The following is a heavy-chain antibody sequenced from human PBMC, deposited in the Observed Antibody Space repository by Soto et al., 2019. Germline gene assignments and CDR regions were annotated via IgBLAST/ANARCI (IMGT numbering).Heavy chain of an antibody. CDR1: GFTFDNSV. D-gene: IGHD6-6*01. J-gene: IGHJ4*02. Sequence: PGGSLRLSCAASGFTFDNSVMTWVRQAPGKGLEWVAGISENGARAYYVDSVKGRFIVPRDNSKNTKYLQMNSLRVEDTALYYCAKRFDDSSTWSFDHWGLGTLVTVSS. CDR3: AKRFDDSSTWSFDH. CDR2: ISENGARA. V-gene: IGHV3-23*01.